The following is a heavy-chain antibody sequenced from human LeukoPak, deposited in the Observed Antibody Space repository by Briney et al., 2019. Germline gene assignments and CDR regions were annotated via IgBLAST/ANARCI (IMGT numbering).Heavy chain of an antibody. D-gene: IGHD2-21*01. Sequence: AGGSLRLSCAASGFTFSSYAMNWVRQAPGKGLEWVSGISDSGGSTYYADSVKGRFTISRDKSKKTLYLQMNSLRAEDTAVYYCAKDQVVPTHLFDYWGQGTLVTVSS. CDR1: GFTFSSYA. J-gene: IGHJ4*02. V-gene: IGHV3-23*01. CDR2: ISDSGGST. CDR3: AKDQVVPTHLFDY.